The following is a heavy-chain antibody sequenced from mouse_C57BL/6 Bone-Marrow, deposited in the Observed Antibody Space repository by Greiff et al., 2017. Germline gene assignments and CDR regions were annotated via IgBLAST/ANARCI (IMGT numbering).Heavy chain of an antibody. V-gene: IGHV1-82*01. CDR2: IYPGDGDT. CDR1: GYAFSSSW. D-gene: IGHD1-1*01. CDR3: CYYYGYYFDY. J-gene: IGHJ2*01. Sequence: QVQLQQSGPELVKPGASVKISCKASGYAFSSSWMNWVKQRPGKGLEWIGRIYPGDGDTNYNGKFKGKATLTADKSSSTAYMQLSSLTSEDSAVYFCCYYYGYYFDYWGQGTTLTVSA.